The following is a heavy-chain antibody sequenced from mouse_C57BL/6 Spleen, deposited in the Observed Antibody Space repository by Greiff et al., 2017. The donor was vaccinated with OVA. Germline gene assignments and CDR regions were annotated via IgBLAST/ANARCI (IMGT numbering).Heavy chain of an antibody. Sequence: VQLQQPGAELVRPGSSVKLSCKASGYTFTSYWMDWVKQRPGQGLEWIGNIYPSDSETHYNQKFKDKATLTVDKSSSTAYMQLSSLTSEDSAVYYGARGGYYYGSSSWFAYWGQGTLVTVSA. D-gene: IGHD1-1*01. CDR1: GYTFTSYW. J-gene: IGHJ3*01. CDR3: ARGGYYYGSSSWFAY. V-gene: IGHV1-61*01. CDR2: IYPSDSET.